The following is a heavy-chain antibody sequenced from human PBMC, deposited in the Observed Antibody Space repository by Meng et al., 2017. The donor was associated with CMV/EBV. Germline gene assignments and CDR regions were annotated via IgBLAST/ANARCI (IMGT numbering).Heavy chain of an antibody. Sequence: ASVKVSCKASGYTFTSYDISWVRQAPGQGLEWMGWISIYNGNTTYAQKFQGRVTMTTDTSTRTAYMELRSLRSDDTAVYYCARVEPRRSRYRGYFDYWGQGTMVTVSS. D-gene: IGHD6-25*01. V-gene: IGHV1-18*01. CDR3: ARVEPRRSRYRGYFDY. J-gene: IGHJ4*02. CDR2: ISIYNGNT. CDR1: GYTFTSYD.